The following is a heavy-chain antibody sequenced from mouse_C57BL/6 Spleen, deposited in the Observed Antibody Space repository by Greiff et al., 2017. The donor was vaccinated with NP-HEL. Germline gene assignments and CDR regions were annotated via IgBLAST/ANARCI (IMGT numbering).Heavy chain of an antibody. Sequence: EVKVVESGGGLVKPGGSLKLSCAASGFTFSSYTMSWVRQTPEKRLEWVATISGGGGNTYYPDSVKGRFTISRDNAKNTLYLQMSSLRSEDTALYYCARRGYYGSSYDYAMDYWGQGTSVTVSS. V-gene: IGHV5-9*01. D-gene: IGHD1-1*01. CDR1: GFTFSSYT. CDR3: ARRGYYGSSYDYAMDY. CDR2: ISGGGGNT. J-gene: IGHJ4*01.